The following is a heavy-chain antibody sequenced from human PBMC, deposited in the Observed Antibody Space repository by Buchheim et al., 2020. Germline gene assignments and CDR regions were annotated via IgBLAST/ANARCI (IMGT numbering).Heavy chain of an antibody. CDR2: ISSSSSTI. CDR1: GFTFSSYS. V-gene: IGHV3-48*01. J-gene: IGHJ6*03. Sequence: EVQLVESGGGLVQPGGSLRLSCAASGFTFSSYSMNWVRQAPGKGLEWVSYISSSSSTIYYADSVKGRFTISRDNAKNSLYLQMNSLRAEDTAVYYCASWDYYDSSGYLYYMDVWGKGTT. CDR3: ASWDYYDSSGYLYYMDV. D-gene: IGHD3-22*01.